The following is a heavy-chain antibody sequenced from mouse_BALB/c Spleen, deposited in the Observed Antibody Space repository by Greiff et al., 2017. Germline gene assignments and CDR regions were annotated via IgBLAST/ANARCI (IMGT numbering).Heavy chain of an antibody. D-gene: IGHD4-1*02. CDR2: ISYDGSN. Sequence: ESGPGLVKPSQSLSLTCSVTGYSITSGYYWNWIRQFPGNKLEWMGYISYDGSNNYNPSLKNRISITRDTSKNQFFLKLNSVTTEDTATYYCASQLGRAYWGQGTLVTVSA. V-gene: IGHV3-6*02. J-gene: IGHJ3*01. CDR1: GYSITSGYY. CDR3: ASQLGRAY.